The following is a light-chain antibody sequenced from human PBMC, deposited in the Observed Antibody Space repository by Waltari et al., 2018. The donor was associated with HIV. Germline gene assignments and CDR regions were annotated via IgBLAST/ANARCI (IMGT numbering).Light chain of an antibody. J-gene: IGLJ1*01. V-gene: IGLV1-47*01. CDR3: ATWDGSLGGAYV. CDR1: TSNVGSNF. Sequence: QSVLTQPPSASGTPGQRVTISCSGTTSNVGSNFVSWYQQLPGTAPKLLIYRDNRRPSGVPDRFFGSMSGASASLAISGLRSEDEADYYCATWDGSLGGAYVFGAGTKVSVL. CDR2: RDN.